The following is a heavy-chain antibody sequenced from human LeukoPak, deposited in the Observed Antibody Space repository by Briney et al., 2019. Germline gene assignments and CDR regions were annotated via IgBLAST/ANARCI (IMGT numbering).Heavy chain of an antibody. D-gene: IGHD6-13*01. CDR3: ARDSSSWNPNWFDS. J-gene: IGHJ5*01. CDR2: IYHSGST. CDR1: GYSISSGYY. V-gene: IGHV4-38-2*02. Sequence: SETLSLTCTVSGYSISSGYYWGWIRQPPGKGLEWIGSIYHSGSTYYNPSLKSRVTISVDTSKNQFSLKLSSVTAADTAVYYCARDSSSWNPNWFDSWGQGTLVTVSS.